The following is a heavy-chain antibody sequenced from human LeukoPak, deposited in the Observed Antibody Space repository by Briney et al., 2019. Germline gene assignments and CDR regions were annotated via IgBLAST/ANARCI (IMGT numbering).Heavy chain of an antibody. Sequence: ASVKLSCKASRYTFTAYDMHCVRQAPGQALEWIARINPNSGGTNYAQKFQGRVTMTRDTSISTAYMELSRLRSDDTAVFYCAREEVVAAAGPTLDYWGQGALVTVSS. CDR3: AREEVVAAAGPTLDY. V-gene: IGHV1-2*02. J-gene: IGHJ4*02. CDR1: RYTFTAYD. D-gene: IGHD6-13*01. CDR2: INPNSGGT.